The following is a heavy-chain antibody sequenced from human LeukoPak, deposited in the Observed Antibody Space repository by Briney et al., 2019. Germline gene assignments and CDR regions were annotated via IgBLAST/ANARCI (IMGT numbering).Heavy chain of an antibody. D-gene: IGHD3-16*01. J-gene: IGHJ4*02. CDR3: ATEHWGPNS. V-gene: IGHV3-7*01. CDR2: IKGDGSDK. Sequence: GGSLRLCCAASGFTFSSSWMTWVRQAPGKGLEWLANIKGDGSDKNYVDSVKGRFTISRDNAKNSLFLQMSSLRGEDTALYYCATEHWGPNSWGQGTLVTVSS. CDR1: GFTFSSSW.